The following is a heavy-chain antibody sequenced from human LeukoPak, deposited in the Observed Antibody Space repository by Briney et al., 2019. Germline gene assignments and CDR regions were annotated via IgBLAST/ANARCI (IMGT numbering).Heavy chain of an antibody. CDR3: AKSASGYYDSSGYYYYYFDY. V-gene: IGHV3-9*01. D-gene: IGHD3-22*01. Sequence: GGSLRLSCAASGFTFSDYYMTWVRQAPGKGLEWVSGISWNSGSIGYADSVKGRFTISRDNAKNSLYLQMNSLRAEDTALYYCAKSASGYYDSSGYYYYYFDYWGQGTLVTVSS. CDR1: GFTFSDYY. J-gene: IGHJ4*02. CDR2: ISWNSGSI.